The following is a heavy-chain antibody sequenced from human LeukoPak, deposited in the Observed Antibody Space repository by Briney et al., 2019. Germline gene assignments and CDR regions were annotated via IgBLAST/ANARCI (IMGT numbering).Heavy chain of an antibody. CDR3: AREGGTVVVGRFDY. CDR1: GFDFRASG. Sequence: GGSLRLSCAASGFDFRASGMHWVRQAPGMGLEWVTFIQTDGSDKYYAASVAGRFTISRDNSKNTVYLHMNSLRPDDTALYYCAREGGTVVVGRFDYWGQGTLVTVSS. V-gene: IGHV3-30*02. D-gene: IGHD2-2*01. CDR2: IQTDGSDK. J-gene: IGHJ4*02.